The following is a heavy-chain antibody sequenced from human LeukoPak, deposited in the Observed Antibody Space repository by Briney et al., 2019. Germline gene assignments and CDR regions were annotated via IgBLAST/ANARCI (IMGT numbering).Heavy chain of an antibody. J-gene: IGHJ4*02. CDR1: GITFSSYL. D-gene: IGHD1-26*01. CDR3: ARGVLVYIGSRIPKPLDY. V-gene: IGHV3-74*01. Sequence: PGGSLRLSCAPSGITFSSYLMHWVRQAPGKGLVWVSRINSDGSSTSYADSVKGRFTISRDNAKNTLYLQMNSLRAEDTAEYYCARGVLVYIGSRIPKPLDYWGQGTLVTVSS. CDR2: INSDGSST.